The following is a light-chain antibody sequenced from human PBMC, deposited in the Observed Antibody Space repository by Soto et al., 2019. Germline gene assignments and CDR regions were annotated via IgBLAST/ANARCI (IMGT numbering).Light chain of an antibody. Sequence: QSVLTQPASVSGSPGQSITISCTGTSSDVGGYNYVSWFQHHPGKAPKLMIYEVSNRPSGVSNRFSGSKSGNTASLTISGLQAEDEDDYYCTSYTTSSLWVFGGGTQLTVL. J-gene: IGLJ3*02. CDR1: SSDVGGYNY. V-gene: IGLV2-14*01. CDR3: TSYTTSSLWV. CDR2: EVS.